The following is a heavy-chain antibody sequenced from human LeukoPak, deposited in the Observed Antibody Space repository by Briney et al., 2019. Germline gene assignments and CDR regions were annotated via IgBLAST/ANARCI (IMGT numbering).Heavy chain of an antibody. CDR2: IYYSGST. Sequence: SETLSLTCTVSGGSISSSSYYWGWIRQPPGTGLEWIGSIYYSGSTYYNPSLKSRVTISVDTSKNQFSLKLSSVTAADTAVYYCARDVPYCSSTSCSFDYWGQGTLVTVSS. CDR1: GGSISSSSYY. D-gene: IGHD2-2*01. CDR3: ARDVPYCSSTSCSFDY. V-gene: IGHV4-39*07. J-gene: IGHJ4*02.